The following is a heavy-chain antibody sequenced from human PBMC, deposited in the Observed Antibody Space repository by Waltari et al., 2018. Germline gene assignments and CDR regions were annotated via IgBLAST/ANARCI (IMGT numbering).Heavy chain of an antibody. J-gene: IGHJ4*02. CDR2: IKQDGSEK. D-gene: IGHD4-17*01. Sequence: EVQLVESGGGLVQPGGSLRLSCAASGFTFSSYWMSWVRQAPGKGLEWVANIKQDGSEKSYGDSVKGLFTISRDNAKNSLYLQMNSLRAEDTAVYYCARVPYGDYVDYWGQGTLVTVSS. CDR1: GFTFSSYW. V-gene: IGHV3-7*01. CDR3: ARVPYGDYVDY.